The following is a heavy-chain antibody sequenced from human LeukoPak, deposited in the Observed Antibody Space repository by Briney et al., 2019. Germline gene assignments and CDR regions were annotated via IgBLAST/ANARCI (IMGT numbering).Heavy chain of an antibody. V-gene: IGHV3-30-3*01. J-gene: IGHJ4*02. CDR3: ARDQRITGTAPLWY. CDR1: GLTFSSYA. D-gene: IGHD1-20*01. Sequence: PGGSLRLSCAASGLTFSSYAMHWVRQAPGKGLEWVAVISYDGSNKYYADSVKGRFTISRDNSKNTLYLQMNSLRAEDTAVYYCARDQRITGTAPLWYWGQGTLVTVSS. CDR2: ISYDGSNK.